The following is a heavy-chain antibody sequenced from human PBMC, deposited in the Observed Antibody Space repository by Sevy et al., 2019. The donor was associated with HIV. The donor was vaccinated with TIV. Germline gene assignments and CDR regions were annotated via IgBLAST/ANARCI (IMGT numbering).Heavy chain of an antibody. D-gene: IGHD3-10*01. CDR3: ARDSFTSKNYYGMDV. CDR2: IGTAGDT. CDR1: GFTFSSYD. V-gene: IGHV3-13*01. J-gene: IGHJ6*02. Sequence: GGSLRLSCAASGFTFSSYDMHWVRQPTGKGLEWVSAIGTAGDTYYPGSVKGRFTISRETAKNSLYLQMNSLRAGDTAVYYCARDSFTSKNYYGMDVWGQGTTVTVSS.